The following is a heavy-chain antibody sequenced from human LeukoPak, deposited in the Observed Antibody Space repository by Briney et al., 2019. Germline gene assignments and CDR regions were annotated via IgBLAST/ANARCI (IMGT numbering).Heavy chain of an antibody. J-gene: IGHJ4*02. CDR1: GGSISSYY. V-gene: IGHV4-59*08. CDR3: ARSGSVGATHYFDY. Sequence: SETLSLTCTVSGGSISSYYWSWIRQPRAEGLEWIGYIYYTGSTKYNPSLKRRVTISVDTSKNQFSLKLSSVTAADTAVYYCARSGSVGATHYFDYWGQGTLVTVSS. D-gene: IGHD1-26*01. CDR2: IYYTGST.